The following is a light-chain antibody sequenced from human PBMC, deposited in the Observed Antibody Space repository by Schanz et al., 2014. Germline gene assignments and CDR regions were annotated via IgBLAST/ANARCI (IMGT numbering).Light chain of an antibody. CDR1: SSDVGGYDY. CDR3: SAWDDSLSGPV. CDR2: EVS. J-gene: IGLJ2*01. V-gene: IGLV2-8*01. Sequence: QSVLTQPPSASGSPGQSVTISCTGTSSDVGGYDYVSWYQQHPGKAPKLMIYEVSKRPSGVPDRFSGSKSGNTASLTVSGLQAEDEADYYCSAWDDSLSGPVFGGGTKLTVL.